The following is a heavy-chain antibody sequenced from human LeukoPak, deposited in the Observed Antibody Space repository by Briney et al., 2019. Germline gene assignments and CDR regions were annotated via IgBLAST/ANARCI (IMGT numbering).Heavy chain of an antibody. D-gene: IGHD6-13*01. CDR1: GDSVSSNSAA. Sequence: PSQTLSLTCAISGDSVSSNSAAWNWIRQSPSRGLEWLGRTYYRSKWYNGYAVSVKSRITINPDTSKNQFSLQLNSVTPEDTAVYYCARDTGIAAAGTEAFDIWGQGTMVTVSS. J-gene: IGHJ3*02. CDR3: ARDTGIAAAGTEAFDI. CDR2: TYYRSKWYN. V-gene: IGHV6-1*01.